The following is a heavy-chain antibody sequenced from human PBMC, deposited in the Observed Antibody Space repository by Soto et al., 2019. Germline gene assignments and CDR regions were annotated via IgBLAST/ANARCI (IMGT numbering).Heavy chain of an antibody. Sequence: SETLSLTCTVSGGSISSYYWSWIRQPPGEGLEWIGYIDYSGSTNYNPSLKSRVTISVDTSKNQFSLKLSSVTAADTAVYYCARYCSGGSCYVGHDAFDIWGQGTMVTVSS. CDR1: GGSISSYY. V-gene: IGHV4-59*01. CDR3: ARYCSGGSCYVGHDAFDI. J-gene: IGHJ3*02. CDR2: IDYSGST. D-gene: IGHD2-15*01.